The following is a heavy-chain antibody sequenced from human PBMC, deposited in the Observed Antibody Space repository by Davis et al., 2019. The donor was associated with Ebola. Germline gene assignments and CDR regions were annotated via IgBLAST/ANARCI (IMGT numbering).Heavy chain of an antibody. CDR1: GFTFSVSA. J-gene: IGHJ6*04. CDR3: TRIDYGLDV. Sequence: PGGSLRLSCAASGFTFSVSAIHWVRQAPGQGLEWVGRVRTRTNKYATAYAASVKGRFTIFRDDSKSTAYLQMNSLKTEDTAVYYCTRIDYGLDVWGKGTTVIVSS. V-gene: IGHV3-73*01. CDR2: VRTRTNKYAT.